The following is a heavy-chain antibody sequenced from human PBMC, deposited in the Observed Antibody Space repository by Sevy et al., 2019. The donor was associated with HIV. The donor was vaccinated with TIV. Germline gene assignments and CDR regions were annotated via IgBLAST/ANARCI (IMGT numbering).Heavy chain of an antibody. CDR2: INPNSGGT. CDR3: ASLSGYYYDSSRYYNTDAFDI. J-gene: IGHJ3*02. Sequence: ASVKVSCKASGYTFTDYFMHWVRQAPGQGLEWMGWINPNSGGTNYAQRFRGGVTMTRERSISTAYMELGRLGSDDTAVYYCASLSGYYYDSSRYYNTDAFDIWGQGTMVTVSS. D-gene: IGHD3-22*01. V-gene: IGHV1-2*02. CDR1: GYTFTDYF.